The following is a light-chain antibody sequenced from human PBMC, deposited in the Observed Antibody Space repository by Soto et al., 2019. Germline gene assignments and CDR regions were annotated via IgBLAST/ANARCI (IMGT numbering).Light chain of an antibody. J-gene: IGLJ1*01. V-gene: IGLV2-14*01. CDR1: SSDVGGYNY. CDR3: SSYTSSSTLDV. CDR2: EVS. Sequence: QSVLTQPASVSGSPGQSITISCTGTSSDVGGYNYVSWYQQHPGKAPKLMIYEVSNRPSGVSNRFSGSKSGNTASLTISGLQAEDEADYYCSSYTSSSTLDVVGTGTKVTV.